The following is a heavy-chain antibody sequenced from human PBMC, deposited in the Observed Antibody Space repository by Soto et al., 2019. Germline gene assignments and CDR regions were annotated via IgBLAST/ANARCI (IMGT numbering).Heavy chain of an antibody. V-gene: IGHV4-34*01. J-gene: IGHJ5*02. D-gene: IGHD3-3*01. CDR1: GGSVNGYY. CDR2: INHAGGT. Sequence: SSETLSLTCAVYGGSVNGYYWNWIRQPPGKGLEWIGEINHAGGTNYNPSLKSRVTMSVDTSKNQFSLRLSSVTAADTAIYYCATRITVFGLLIPPFDPWGQGTQVTVSS. CDR3: ATRITVFGLLIPPFDP.